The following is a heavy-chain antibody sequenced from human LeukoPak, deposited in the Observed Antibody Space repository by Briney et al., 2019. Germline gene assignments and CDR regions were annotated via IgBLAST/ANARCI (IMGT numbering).Heavy chain of an antibody. CDR1: GFTFSSYA. CDR2: ISYDGSNK. V-gene: IGHV3-30-3*01. Sequence: GGSLRLSCAASGFTFSSYAMHWVRQAPGKGLEWVAVISYDGSNKYYADSVKGRFTISRDNSKNTLYLQMNSLRAEDTAVYYCAGSRYGMDVWGQGTTVTVSS. J-gene: IGHJ6*02. CDR3: AGSRYGMDV.